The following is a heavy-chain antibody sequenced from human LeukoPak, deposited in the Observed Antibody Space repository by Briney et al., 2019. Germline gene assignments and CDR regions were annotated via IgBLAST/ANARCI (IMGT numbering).Heavy chain of an antibody. D-gene: IGHD3-10*01. V-gene: IGHV4-39*01. CDR1: GGSISSSSYY. Sequence: SETLSLTCTVSGGSISSSSYYWGWIRQPPGKGLEWIGSIYYSGSTNYDPSLKSRVTISVDTSKNQFSLKLSSVTAADTAVYYCARHLESFSGYPYYFDYWGQGTLVTVSS. CDR3: ARHLESFSGYPYYFDY. CDR2: IYYSGST. J-gene: IGHJ4*02.